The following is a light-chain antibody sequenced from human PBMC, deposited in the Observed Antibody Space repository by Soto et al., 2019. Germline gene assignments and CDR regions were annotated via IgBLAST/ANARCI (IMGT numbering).Light chain of an antibody. Sequence: QSVLTQPPSVSGAPGQTVTISCSGSSSNIGNNAVNWYQQLPGRAPKLLIYYDDLLPSGVADRGSGAKSGTSAALGISGLQSEDEADYYCAAWDDSLNGPVFGGGTKLTVL. CDR3: AAWDDSLNGPV. CDR2: YDD. J-gene: IGLJ2*01. CDR1: SSNIGNNA. V-gene: IGLV1-36*01.